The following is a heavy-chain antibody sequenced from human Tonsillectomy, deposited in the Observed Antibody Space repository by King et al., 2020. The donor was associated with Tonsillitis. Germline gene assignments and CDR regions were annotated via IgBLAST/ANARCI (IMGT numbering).Heavy chain of an antibody. CDR2: ISYDGSNK. CDR1: GFTFSSYA. Sequence: VQLVESGGGVVQPGRSLRLSCAASGFTFSSYAIHWVRQDPGKGLEWVAVISYDGSNKYYADSVKGRFTISRDNSKNTLYLQMNSLRAEDTAMYYCAREDPVLNYFDYWGQGTLVTVSS. V-gene: IGHV3-30-3*01. CDR3: AREDPVLNYFDY. J-gene: IGHJ4*02.